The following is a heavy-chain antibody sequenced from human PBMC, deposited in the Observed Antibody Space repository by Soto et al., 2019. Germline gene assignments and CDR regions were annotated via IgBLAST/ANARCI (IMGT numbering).Heavy chain of an antibody. Sequence: SESLSLTCTVSGGSISSYYWSWIRQPPGKGLEWIGYIYYSGSTNYNPSLKSRVTISVDTSKNQFSLKLSSVTAADTAVYYCARVMGYYYGMDVWGQGTTVTVS. J-gene: IGHJ6*02. CDR3: ARVMGYYYGMDV. V-gene: IGHV4-59*01. CDR1: GGSISSYY. CDR2: IYYSGST.